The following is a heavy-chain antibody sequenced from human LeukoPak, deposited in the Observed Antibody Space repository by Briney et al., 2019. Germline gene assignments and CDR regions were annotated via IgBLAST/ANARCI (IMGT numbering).Heavy chain of an antibody. CDR2: IYSGGST. V-gene: IGHV3-53*01. D-gene: IGHD5-12*01. CDR3: ARDLKWPYWYFDL. CDR1: GFTVSSNY. J-gene: IGHJ2*01. Sequence: GGSLRLSCAASGFTVSSNYMSWVRQAPGKGLEWVSVIYSGGSTYYADSVKGRFTISRDNSKNTLYLQMNSLRAEDTAVYYCARDLKWPYWYFDLWGRGTLVTVS.